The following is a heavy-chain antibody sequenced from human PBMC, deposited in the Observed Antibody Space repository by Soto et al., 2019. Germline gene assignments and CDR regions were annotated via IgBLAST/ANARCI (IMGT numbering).Heavy chain of an antibody. J-gene: IGHJ4*02. CDR3: ESGWPDX. V-gene: IGHV3-53*01. CDR2: LYKDGST. Sequence: GGSLRLSFAASGFIVSNIHMTWVRQAPGKGLEWVSVLYKDGSTFYADSVRGLFTISRDSSKNTLHLQMNTLTIEDTALYYCESGWPDXWGQGTLVTVSX. CDR1: GFIVSNIH. D-gene: IGHD6-19*01.